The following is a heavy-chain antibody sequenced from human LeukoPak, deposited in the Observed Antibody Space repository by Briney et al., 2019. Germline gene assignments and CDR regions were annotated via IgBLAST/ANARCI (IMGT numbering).Heavy chain of an antibody. D-gene: IGHD5-18*01. CDR3: ARAGRYSYGFWYYFDY. V-gene: IGHV3-53*01. J-gene: IGHJ4*02. Sequence: GGSLRLSCAASGFTVSTNYMSWVRQAPGKGLEWVSVLYHGGSTHYADSVKGRFTISRDNSNNTLYLQMNHLRVKDTAVYYCARAGRYSYGFWYYFDYWGQGTLVTVSS. CDR2: LYHGGST. CDR1: GFTVSTNY.